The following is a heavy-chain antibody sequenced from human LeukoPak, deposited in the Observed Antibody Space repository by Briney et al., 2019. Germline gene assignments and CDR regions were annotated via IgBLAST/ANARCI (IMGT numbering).Heavy chain of an antibody. CDR3: ARGISEIDY. CDR1: GFTFSSYS. J-gene: IGHJ4*02. D-gene: IGHD2-15*01. CDR2: ISSSSSTI. V-gene: IGHV3-48*01. Sequence: PGGSLGLSCAASGFTFSSYSMNWVRQAPGKGLEWVSFISSSSSTIYYADSVKGRFTISRDNAKNSLYLQTNSLRAEDTAVYYCARGISEIDYWGQGTLVTVST.